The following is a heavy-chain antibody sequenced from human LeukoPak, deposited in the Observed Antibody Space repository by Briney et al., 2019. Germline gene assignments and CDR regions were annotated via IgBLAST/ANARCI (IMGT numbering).Heavy chain of an antibody. CDR3: TRGIDSSWYPNDWFDP. CDR1: GGSTRSYY. Sequence: PSETLSLTCTVSGGSTRSYYWSWIRQPPGKGLEWIGSIYYSGSTYYNPSLESRVTISVDTSKNQFSLKLSSVTAADTAVYYCTRGIDSSWYPNDWFDPWGQGTLVTVSS. D-gene: IGHD6-13*01. V-gene: IGHV4-39*01. CDR2: IYYSGST. J-gene: IGHJ5*02.